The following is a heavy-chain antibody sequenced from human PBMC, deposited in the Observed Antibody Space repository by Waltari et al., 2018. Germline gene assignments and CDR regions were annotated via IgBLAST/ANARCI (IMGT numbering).Heavy chain of an antibody. CDR3: ARDPGPIVGAPDY. D-gene: IGHD1-26*01. CDR1: GYSFTDYH. CDR2: INPKNGDT. V-gene: IGHV1-2*02. Sequence: QVQLVQSGTAVKKPGASVKVSCQASGYSFTDYHLHWVRQTPGQGLEWLGWINPKNGDTSYAHNFLGRVTMTRDTSINTVYMDLSGLRSDDTAVFYCARDPGPIVGAPDYWGQGTLVTVSS. J-gene: IGHJ4*02.